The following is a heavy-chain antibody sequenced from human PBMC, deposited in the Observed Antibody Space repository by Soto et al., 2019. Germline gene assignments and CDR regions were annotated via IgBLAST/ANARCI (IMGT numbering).Heavy chain of an antibody. CDR3: ARGGIAGTTVDV. CDR2: IIPIFGTA. CDR1: GGTFSSYA. Sequence: GASVKVSCKASGGTFSSYAISWVRQAPGQGLEWMGGIIPIFGTANYARKFQGRVTITADESTSTAYMELSSLRSEDTAVYYCARGGIAGTTVDVWGQGTTVTVSS. V-gene: IGHV1-69*13. D-gene: IGHD1-7*01. J-gene: IGHJ6*02.